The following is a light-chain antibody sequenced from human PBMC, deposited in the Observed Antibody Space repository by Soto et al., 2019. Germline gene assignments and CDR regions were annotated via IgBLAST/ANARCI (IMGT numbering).Light chain of an antibody. CDR3: CSYAGGNTLI. Sequence: QLVLTQPDSVSGSPGHSITLSCTGTNGDVGSYDLVSWYQQYPGKAPKLIIYEVNKRPSGVSTRFSGAKSGNTASLTISGLQTEDEADYDCCSYAGGNTLIFGGGTKLTVL. V-gene: IGLV2-23*02. J-gene: IGLJ2*01. CDR1: NGDVGSYDL. CDR2: EVN.